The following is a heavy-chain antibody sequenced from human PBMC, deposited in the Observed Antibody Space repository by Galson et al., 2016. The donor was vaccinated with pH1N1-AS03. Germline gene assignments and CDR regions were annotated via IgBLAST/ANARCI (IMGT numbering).Heavy chain of an antibody. J-gene: IGHJ3*02. V-gene: IGHV6-1*01. D-gene: IGHD1-1*01. CDR3: ARGRYSAFDI. CDR1: GDSVSSNIDA. CDR2: TYWRSKWYN. Sequence: CAISGDSVSSNIDAWNWIRQSPSGGLERLGRTYWRSKWYNDYAVSVKSRITINPDTSKNQFSLQLNSVTPEDTAVYYCARGRYSAFDIWGQGTMATVSS.